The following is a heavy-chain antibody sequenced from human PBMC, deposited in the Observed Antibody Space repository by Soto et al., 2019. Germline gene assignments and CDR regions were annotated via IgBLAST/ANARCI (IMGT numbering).Heavy chain of an antibody. J-gene: IGHJ6*02. Sequence: ASLSVSCTASGYTFTSFDMHWVRQAPRLDLEWMGIINPSGGSTSYAQKFQGRVTMTRDTSTSTVYMELSSLRSEDTAVYYCARDPLRVPALYYYYGMDVWGQGTTVTVSS. CDR1: GYTFTSFD. CDR2: INPSGGST. CDR3: ARDPLRVPALYYYYGMDV. D-gene: IGHD2-2*01. V-gene: IGHV1-46*01.